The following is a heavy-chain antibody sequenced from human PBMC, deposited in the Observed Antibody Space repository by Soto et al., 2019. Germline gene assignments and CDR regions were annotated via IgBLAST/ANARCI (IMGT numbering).Heavy chain of an antibody. J-gene: IGHJ5*02. CDR2: IYSAGST. CDR1: GFIVSSSY. Sequence: EVQMVESGGGLVQPGGSLRLSCAASGFIVSSSYMSWVRQAPGKGLEWVAVIYSAGSTYYADSVKGRFTIYRDSSKSTLYLQMDSLRVEDTGGYYCARSPTRTNYADCFDPWGEGTLVTVSS. D-gene: IGHD4-4*01. V-gene: IGHV3-66*01. CDR3: ARSPTRTNYADCFDP.